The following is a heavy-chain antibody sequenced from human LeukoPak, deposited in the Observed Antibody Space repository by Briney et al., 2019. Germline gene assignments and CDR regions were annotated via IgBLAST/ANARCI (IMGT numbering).Heavy chain of an antibody. Sequence: GGSLRLSCAASGFTFSSYSMNWVRQAPGKGLEWVSYISSSSSTIYYADSVKGRFTISRDNAKNSLYLQMNSPRAEDTAVYYCARSRLRYFDWLPTPFDYWGQGTLVTVSS. V-gene: IGHV3-48*01. CDR1: GFTFSSYS. J-gene: IGHJ4*02. CDR3: ARSRLRYFDWLPTPFDY. D-gene: IGHD3-9*01. CDR2: ISSSSSTI.